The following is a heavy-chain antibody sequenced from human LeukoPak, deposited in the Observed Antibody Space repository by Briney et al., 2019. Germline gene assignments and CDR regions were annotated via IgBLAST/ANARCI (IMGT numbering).Heavy chain of an antibody. J-gene: IGHJ4*02. D-gene: IGHD4-17*01. CDR2: INAGNGNT. CDR1: GYTFTTYA. V-gene: IGHV1-3*01. Sequence: ASVKVSCKASGYTFTTYAMHWVRQAPGQRLEWMGWINAGNGNTKYSQKFQDRVTITRDTFASTAYMELSSLRSEDTAVYYCARGPHDYGDYYLDYWGQGTLVTVSS. CDR3: ARGPHDYGDYYLDY.